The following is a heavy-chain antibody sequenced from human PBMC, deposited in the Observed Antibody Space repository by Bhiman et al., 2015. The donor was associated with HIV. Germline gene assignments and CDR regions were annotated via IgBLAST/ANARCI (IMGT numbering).Heavy chain of an antibody. CDR3: ARDSSTWFGIY. Sequence: QVQLVESGGGVVQPGRSLRLSCAASGFTLNTYAMHWVRQAPGKGLEWVAVISNDGSNKYFADSVRGRFTISRDRSKNTLYLQMNSLRAEDTAVYYCARDSSTWFGIYWGQGTLVTVSS. D-gene: IGHD3-10*01. V-gene: IGHV3-30*04. J-gene: IGHJ4*02. CDR2: ISNDGSNK. CDR1: GFTLNTYA.